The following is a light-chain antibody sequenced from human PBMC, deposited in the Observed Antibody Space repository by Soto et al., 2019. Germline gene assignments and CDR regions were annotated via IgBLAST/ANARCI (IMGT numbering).Light chain of an antibody. J-gene: IGKJ4*01. CDR3: QQYYGTPLT. CDR1: RSLLYSSNHKNY. Sequence: DIVLTQSPDSLSVSLGESATIDCKSSRSLLYSSNHKNYLAWYQHKPGQPPRLLINWASARESGVPDRFSGAGSGTDFTLTISSLQAEDVAVYFCQQYYGTPLTFGGGTKWIS. V-gene: IGKV4-1*01. CDR2: WAS.